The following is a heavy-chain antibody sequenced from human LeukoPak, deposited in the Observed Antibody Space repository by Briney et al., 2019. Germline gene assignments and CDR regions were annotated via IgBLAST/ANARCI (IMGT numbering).Heavy chain of an antibody. CDR2: INPNSGGT. D-gene: IGHD6-19*01. V-gene: IGHV1-2*02. J-gene: IGHJ5*02. Sequence: ASVKVSCKASGYTFTGYYMHWVRQAPGQGLEWMGWINPNSGGTNYAQKFQGRVTMTRDTSISTAYMELSRLRSDDTAVYYCARVNTVAATGCWFDPCGQRTLVTVSS. CDR1: GYTFTGYY. CDR3: ARVNTVAATGCWFDP.